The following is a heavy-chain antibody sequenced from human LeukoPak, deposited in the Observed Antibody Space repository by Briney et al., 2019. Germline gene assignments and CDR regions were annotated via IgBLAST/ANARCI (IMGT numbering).Heavy chain of an antibody. Sequence: PGGSLRLSCAASGFSFSDAWMSWVRQAPGKGLEWVGRIKSKSNGGTTDFAAPVKGRFTISRDDSKKTLYLQMNSLKTEDTAVYYAMAVAGKKGDDYWGQGTLVTVSS. CDR2: IKSKSNGGTT. V-gene: IGHV3-15*01. J-gene: IGHJ4*02. CDR1: GFSFSDAW. CDR3: MAVAGKKGDDY. D-gene: IGHD6-19*01.